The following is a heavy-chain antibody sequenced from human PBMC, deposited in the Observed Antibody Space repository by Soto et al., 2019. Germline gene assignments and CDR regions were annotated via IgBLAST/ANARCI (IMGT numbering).Heavy chain of an antibody. CDR2: IYPGDSDT. D-gene: IGHD2-21*02. CDR3: ARSMLVTATQLFDY. V-gene: IGHV5-51*01. J-gene: IGHJ4*02. CDR1: GYSFTSYW. Sequence: GESLKISCKGSGYSFTSYWIGWVRQMPGKGLEWMGIIYPGDSDTRYSPSFQGQVTISVDKSISTAHLQWNSLKASDTAMYYCARSMLVTATQLFDYWGQGTLVTVSS.